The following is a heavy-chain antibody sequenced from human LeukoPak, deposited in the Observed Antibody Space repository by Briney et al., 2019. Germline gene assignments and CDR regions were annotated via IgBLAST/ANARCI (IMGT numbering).Heavy chain of an antibody. J-gene: IGHJ4*02. D-gene: IGHD1-14*01. CDR3: ARGVEPLAANTLAY. CDR2: LYSDGNT. V-gene: IGHV3-53*01. Sequence: GGSLRLSCAASGFTVITNDMTWVRQAPGKGLEWVSVLYSDGNTEYADSVQGRFTISRDNSKNTLYLEMNSLSPDDTAVYYCARGVEPLAANTLAYWGQGTLATVSS. CDR1: GFTVITND.